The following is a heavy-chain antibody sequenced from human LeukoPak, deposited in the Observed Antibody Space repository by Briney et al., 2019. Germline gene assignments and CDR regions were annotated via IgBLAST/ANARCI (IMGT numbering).Heavy chain of an antibody. D-gene: IGHD1-26*01. CDR2: VSASGSA. V-gene: IGHV4-61*02. CDR3: ARDRGELRGTYYYFDS. Sequence: PSETLSLTCTVSGGSISSGSYYWSWLRQPAGKGLEWLGRVSASGSANYNPSLKSRVILSVDKSKNQFSLNLISMTAADTAVYFCARDRGELRGTYYYFDSWGQGTLVTVSS. CDR1: GGSISSGSYY. J-gene: IGHJ4*02.